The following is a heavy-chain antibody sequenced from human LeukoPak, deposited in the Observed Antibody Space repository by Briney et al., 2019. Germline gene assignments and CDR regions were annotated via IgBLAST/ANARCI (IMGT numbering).Heavy chain of an antibody. D-gene: IGHD5-12*01. J-gene: IGHJ3*02. V-gene: IGHV3-9*01. CDR2: ISWNSGSI. CDR1: GFTFDDYA. CDR3: ARSYGYGDAFDI. Sequence: GGSLRLSCAASGFTFDDYAMHWVRQAPGKGLEWVSGISWNSGSIGYADSVKGRFTISRDNAKNSLYLQMNSLRAEDTAVYYCARSYGYGDAFDIWGQGTMVTVSS.